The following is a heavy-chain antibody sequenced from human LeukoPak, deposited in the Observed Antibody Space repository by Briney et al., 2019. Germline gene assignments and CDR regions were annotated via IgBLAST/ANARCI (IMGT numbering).Heavy chain of an antibody. Sequence: GASVKVSCKASGGTFSSYAISWVRQAPGQGLEWMGGIIPIFGTANYAQKFQGRVTITTDESTSTAYMELSSLRSEDTTVYYCARVGSGDFWSGYYYYMDVWGKGTTVTVSS. V-gene: IGHV1-69*05. CDR3: ARVGSGDFWSGYYYYMDV. CDR2: IIPIFGTA. D-gene: IGHD3-3*01. CDR1: GGTFSSYA. J-gene: IGHJ6*03.